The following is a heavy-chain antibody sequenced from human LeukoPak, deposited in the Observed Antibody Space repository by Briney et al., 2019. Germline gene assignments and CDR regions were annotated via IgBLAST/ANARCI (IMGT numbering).Heavy chain of an antibody. CDR1: GGSISIYY. CDR2: INHGGIT. Sequence: PSETLSLTCTVSGGSISIYYWSWIRQPPGKGLEWIGEINHGGITNYNPSLKSRVTISLDTSKNQFSLRLSSVTAADTAVYYCASGSGSYYEGYFDSWGQGTLVTVSS. J-gene: IGHJ4*02. V-gene: IGHV4-34*01. CDR3: ASGSGSYYEGYFDS. D-gene: IGHD1-26*01.